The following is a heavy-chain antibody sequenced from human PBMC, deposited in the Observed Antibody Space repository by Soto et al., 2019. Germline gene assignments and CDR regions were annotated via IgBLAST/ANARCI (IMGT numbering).Heavy chain of an antibody. Sequence: QVQLVQSGAEVKKPGSSVKVSCKASGGTFSSYTISWVRQAPGQGLEWMGRIIPILGIANYAQKFQGRVTITADKSTSTAYMELSSLRSEDTAVYYCARDPSPAVAATRFDPWGQGTLVTVSS. J-gene: IGHJ5*02. CDR3: ARDPSPAVAATRFDP. CDR1: GGTFSSYT. V-gene: IGHV1-69*08. CDR2: IIPILGIA. D-gene: IGHD2-15*01.